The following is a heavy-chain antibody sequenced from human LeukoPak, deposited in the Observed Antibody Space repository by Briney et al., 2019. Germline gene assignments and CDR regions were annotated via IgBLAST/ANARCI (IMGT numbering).Heavy chain of an antibody. Sequence: GGSLRLSCAASGFTFSSYAMSWVRQAPGKGLEWVSAISGSGGSTYYADSVKGRFTISRDNSKNTLYLQMNSLRAEDTAVYYCAKDQGSGGWYDRGEFDYWGQGTLVTVSS. CDR3: AKDQGSGGWYDRGEFDY. CDR2: ISGSGGST. V-gene: IGHV3-23*01. CDR1: GFTFSSYA. J-gene: IGHJ4*02. D-gene: IGHD6-19*01.